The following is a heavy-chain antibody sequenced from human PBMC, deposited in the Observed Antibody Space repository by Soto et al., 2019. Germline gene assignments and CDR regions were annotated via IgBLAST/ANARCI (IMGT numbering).Heavy chain of an antibody. D-gene: IGHD2-2*01. CDR1: GYTFTGYY. CDR2: INPNSGGT. J-gene: IGHJ5*02. CDR3: GIRVGPAASAGGGNRVVP. Sequence: QVQLVQSGAEVKKPGASVKVSCKASGYTFTGYYMHWVRQAPGQGLEWMGWINPNSGGTNYAQKFQGWVTMTRDTSIRTAFMEVSGLRSDDTAVNYCGIRVGPAASAGGGNRVVPGGQGTLVTVSS. V-gene: IGHV1-2*04.